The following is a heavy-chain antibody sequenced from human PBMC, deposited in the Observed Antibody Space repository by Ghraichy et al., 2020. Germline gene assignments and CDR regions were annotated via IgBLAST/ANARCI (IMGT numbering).Heavy chain of an antibody. CDR1: EFTFDGYP. CDR3: ARELRVYGMDV. D-gene: IGHD4-17*01. Sequence: GGSLRLSCAVSEFTFDGYPMTWVRQAPGKGLEWVSVIYSGGTTKYADSVKGRFTISSDNSKNTLYLQMNSLGVEDTAVYYCARELRVYGMDVWGQGTTVTVSS. CDR2: IYSGGTT. J-gene: IGHJ6*02. V-gene: IGHV3-53*01.